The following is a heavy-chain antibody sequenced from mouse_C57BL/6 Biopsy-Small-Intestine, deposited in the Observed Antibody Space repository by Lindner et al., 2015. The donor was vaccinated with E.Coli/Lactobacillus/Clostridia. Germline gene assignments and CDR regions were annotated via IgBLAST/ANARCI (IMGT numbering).Heavy chain of an antibody. CDR1: GYSFTSFY. CDR3: ARYYYASSYFDY. CDR2: INPNTGGT. Sequence: VQLQESGPDLVKPGASVKISCEASGYSFTSFYMNWVKQSPEKSLEWIGEINPNTGGTTYNQKFRAKATMTVDKSSSTAYIQLRGLTSEDSAVYFCARYYYASSYFDYWGQGTTLTVSS. J-gene: IGHJ2*01. V-gene: IGHV1-42*01. D-gene: IGHD1-1*01.